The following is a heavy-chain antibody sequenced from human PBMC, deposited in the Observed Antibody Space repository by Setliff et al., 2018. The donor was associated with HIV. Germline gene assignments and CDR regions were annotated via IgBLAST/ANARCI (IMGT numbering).Heavy chain of an antibody. CDR3: AREQDYYDSSGYSRSRAFDI. CDR2: IDTSGGT. V-gene: IGHV4-61*09. CDR1: RDAMSSSSDS. D-gene: IGHD3-22*01. Sequence: PSETLSLTCTVPRDAMSSSSDSWTWIRQPAGKGLEWIGHIDTSGGTKYHPPLESRVTISVDKSKRQFSLTLSSVTAADTAIYYCAREQDYYDSSGYSRSRAFDIWGQGTMVTVSS. J-gene: IGHJ3*02.